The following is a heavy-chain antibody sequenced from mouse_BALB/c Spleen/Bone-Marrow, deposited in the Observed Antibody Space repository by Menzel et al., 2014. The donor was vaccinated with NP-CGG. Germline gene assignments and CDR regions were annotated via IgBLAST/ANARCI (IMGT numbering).Heavy chain of an antibody. J-gene: IGHJ3*01. CDR2: ISTYSGNT. Sequence: QVQLKESGPELVRPGVSVEISCKGSGYTFTDYAMHWVKQSHAKSPEWIGVISTYSGNTNYNQKFKGKATMTVDKSSSTAYMELARLTSEDSAIYYCARSGYGYDWFAYWGQGTLVTVSA. CDR3: ARSGYGYDWFAY. D-gene: IGHD2-2*01. V-gene: IGHV1-67*01. CDR1: GYTFTDYA.